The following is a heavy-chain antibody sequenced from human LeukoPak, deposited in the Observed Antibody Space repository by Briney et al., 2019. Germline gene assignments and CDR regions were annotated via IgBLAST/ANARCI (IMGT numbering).Heavy chain of an antibody. CDR3: ARSPEGCSWKPYYFDY. Sequence: PSETLSLTCVVTSGSISNNCWSWIRQPAGNGLEWIGRIYTSGSTNYNPSLKSRVTMSVDTSKNQFSLKLSSVTAADTAVYYCARSPEGCSWKPYYFDYWGQGTLVTVSS. J-gene: IGHJ4*02. CDR2: IYTSGST. V-gene: IGHV4-4*07. D-gene: IGHD6-13*01. CDR1: SGSISNNC.